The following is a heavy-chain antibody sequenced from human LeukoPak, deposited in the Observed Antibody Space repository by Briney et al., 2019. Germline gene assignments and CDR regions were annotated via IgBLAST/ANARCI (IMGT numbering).Heavy chain of an antibody. J-gene: IGHJ6*02. Sequence: GGSLRLSCAASGFTFSSYAMSWVRQAPGKGLEWVSAISGSGGSTYYADSVKGRFTISRDNSKNTLYLQMNSLRAEDTAVYYCAKVSDTAMVGDYYYYYSMDVWGQGTTVTVSS. CDR2: ISGSGGST. CDR3: AKVSDTAMVGDYYYYYSMDV. V-gene: IGHV3-23*01. CDR1: GFTFSSYA. D-gene: IGHD5-18*01.